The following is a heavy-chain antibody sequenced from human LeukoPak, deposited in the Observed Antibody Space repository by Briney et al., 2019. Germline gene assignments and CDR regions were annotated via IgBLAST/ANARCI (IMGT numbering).Heavy chain of an antibody. Sequence: GGSLRLSCAASGFTFSSYAMSWVRQAPGKGLEWVSAISGSGGSTYYADSVKGRFTISRDNSKNTLYLQMNGLRAEDTAVYYCARATPLYDVVVPAVKYYYYYYYMDVWGKGTTVTVSS. CDR3: ARATPLYDVVVPAVKYYYYYYYMDV. D-gene: IGHD2-2*01. V-gene: IGHV3-23*01. J-gene: IGHJ6*03. CDR2: ISGSGGST. CDR1: GFTFSSYA.